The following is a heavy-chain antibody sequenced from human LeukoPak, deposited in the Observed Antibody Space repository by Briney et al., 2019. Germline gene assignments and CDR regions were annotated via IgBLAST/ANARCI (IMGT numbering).Heavy chain of an antibody. J-gene: IGHJ4*02. CDR3: ARVMSGVGYSYGLYFDY. V-gene: IGHV4-61*02. CDR2: IYTSGST. D-gene: IGHD5-18*01. CDR1: GGSISSGSYY. Sequence: NPSETLSLTCTVSGGSISSGSYYWSWIRQPAGKGLEWIGRIYTSGSTNYNPSLKSRVTISVDTSKNQFSLKLSSVTAADTAVYYCARVMSGVGYSYGLYFDYWGQGTLVTVSS.